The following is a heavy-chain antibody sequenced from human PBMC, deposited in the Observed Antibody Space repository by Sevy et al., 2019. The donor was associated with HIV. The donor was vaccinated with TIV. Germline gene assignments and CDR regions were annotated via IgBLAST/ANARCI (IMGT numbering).Heavy chain of an antibody. CDR2: IGTVGDT. CDR3: ARAVRGDFYYYYYGMDV. V-gene: IGHV3-13*01. Sequence: GGSLRLSCAASGFTFSSYDMHWVRQATGKGLEWVSAIGTVGDTYYPGSVKGRFTISRENAKNSLYLQMNSLRAGDTAVYYCARAVRGDFYYYYYGMDVWGQGTTVTVSS. CDR1: GFTFSSYD. J-gene: IGHJ6*02. D-gene: IGHD3-10*01.